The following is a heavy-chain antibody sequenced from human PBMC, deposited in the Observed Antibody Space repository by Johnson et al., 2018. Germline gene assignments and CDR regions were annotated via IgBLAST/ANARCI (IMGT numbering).Heavy chain of an antibody. CDR1: GFTFTNYA. CDR2: ISSSSSAI. D-gene: IGHD7-27*01. V-gene: IGHV3-48*01. CDR3: AGDPSLGRRWYYYMDV. Sequence: VQLGQAGGGLVQPGGSLRLSCAASGFTFTNYAMNWVRQAPGKGLEWVSYISSSSSAIYYADSVKGRFTISRDNAQNSLYLQMSNLRAEDTAVYYCAGDPSLGRRWYYYMDVWGKGTTVTVSS. J-gene: IGHJ6*03.